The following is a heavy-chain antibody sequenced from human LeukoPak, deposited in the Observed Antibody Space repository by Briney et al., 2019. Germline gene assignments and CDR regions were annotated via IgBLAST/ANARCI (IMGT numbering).Heavy chain of an antibody. CDR3: ARDSGGYDYVWGSYRSVYFDY. Sequence: GASVNVSLKSSVYTFTGYYMHGVRPAPGQGVAWVGCINPNSGGTHYAQKFQGRVTMTRDTSISTAYMELSRLRSDDTAVYYCARDSGGYDYVWGSYRSVYFDYWGQGTMVTVSS. CDR1: VYTFTGYY. J-gene: IGHJ4*02. D-gene: IGHD3-16*02. V-gene: IGHV1-2*02. CDR2: INPNSGGT.